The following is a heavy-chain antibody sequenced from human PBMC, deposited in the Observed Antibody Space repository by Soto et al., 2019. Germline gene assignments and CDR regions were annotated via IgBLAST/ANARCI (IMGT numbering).Heavy chain of an antibody. D-gene: IGHD4-4*01. Sequence: QVQLQESGPGLVKPSGTLSLTCAVSGGSISSRNWWTWVRQPPGQGLEWIGEIHHSGTTNYKPSLKIRVTIPGDNSKNQFSPRLNSMTAADTAVYYCARIGAQPTVSTDYPYYGMDVWGQGTTVTVSS. CDR2: IHHSGTT. V-gene: IGHV4-4*02. J-gene: IGHJ6*02. CDR3: ARIGAQPTVSTDYPYYGMDV. CDR1: GGSISSRNW.